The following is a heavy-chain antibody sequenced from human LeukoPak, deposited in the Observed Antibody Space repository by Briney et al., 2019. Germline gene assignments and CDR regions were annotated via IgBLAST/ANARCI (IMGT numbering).Heavy chain of an antibody. CDR3: ARGRDMSSSWYGGSYFDY. V-gene: IGHV4-34*01. J-gene: IGHJ4*02. CDR2: INHSGST. CDR1: GGSFSGYY. D-gene: IGHD6-13*01. Sequence: SETLSLTCAVYGGSFSGYYWSWIRQPPGKGREWIGEINHSGSTNYNPSLKSRVTISVDTSKNQFSLKLSSVTAADTAVYYCARGRDMSSSWYGGSYFDYWGQGTLVTVSS.